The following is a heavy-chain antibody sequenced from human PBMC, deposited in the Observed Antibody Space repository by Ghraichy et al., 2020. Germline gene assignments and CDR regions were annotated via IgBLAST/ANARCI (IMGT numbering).Heavy chain of an antibody. Sequence: SQTLSLTCAVYGGSFSEYYWSWIRQPPGKGLEWIGYIFHSGSTNYNPSLKSRVTISLDKSKNQFSVKLRSVTAADTAVYFCARDKETTFDSWGQGTLVTVSS. CDR2: IFHSGST. V-gene: IGHV4-59*01. D-gene: IGHD1-1*01. J-gene: IGHJ4*02. CDR3: ARDKETTFDS. CDR1: GGSFSEYY.